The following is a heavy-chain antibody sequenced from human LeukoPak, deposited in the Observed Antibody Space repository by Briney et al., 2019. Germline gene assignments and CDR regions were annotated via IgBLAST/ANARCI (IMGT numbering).Heavy chain of an antibody. CDR1: GGSISSYY. Sequence: SETLSLTCTVSGGSISSYYWSWIRQPPGKGLEWIGYIYYSGSTNYNPSLKSRVTISVDTSKNQFSLKLSSVTAADTAVYYCVRGGSVNPALIDYWGQGTLVTVSS. CDR3: VRGGSVNPALIDY. CDR2: IYYSGST. J-gene: IGHJ4*02. V-gene: IGHV4-59*01. D-gene: IGHD1-14*01.